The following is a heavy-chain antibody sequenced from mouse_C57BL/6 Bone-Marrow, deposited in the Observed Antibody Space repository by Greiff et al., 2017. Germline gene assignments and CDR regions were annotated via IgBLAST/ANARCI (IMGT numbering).Heavy chain of an antibody. V-gene: IGHV3-6*01. D-gene: IGHD2-3*01. CDR2: ISYDGSN. J-gene: IGHJ2*01. CDR3: ARELLPLYYFDY. CDR1: GYSITSGYY. Sequence: ESGPGLVKPSQSLSLTCSVTGYSITSGYYWNWIRQFPGNKLEWMGYISYDGSNNYNPSLKNRISITRNPSKNQFFLKLNSVTTEDTATYYCARELLPLYYFDYWGQGTTLTVSS.